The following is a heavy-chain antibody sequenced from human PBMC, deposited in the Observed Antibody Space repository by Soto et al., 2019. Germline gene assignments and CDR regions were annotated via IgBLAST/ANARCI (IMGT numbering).Heavy chain of an antibody. V-gene: IGHV4-59*08. Sequence: QVQLQESGPGLVKPSETLSLTCNVSGGSISSHYWSWIRQPPGKGLEWIGYIYYSGNTNYNPSLKSRVTISVDTSKNQVSLKLTSVTAADTAVYYCARHRQYCSGISCKYYYYGLDVWGQGTTVTVPS. CDR1: GGSISSHY. D-gene: IGHD2-2*01. J-gene: IGHJ6*02. CDR3: ARHRQYCSGISCKYYYYGLDV. CDR2: IYYSGNT.